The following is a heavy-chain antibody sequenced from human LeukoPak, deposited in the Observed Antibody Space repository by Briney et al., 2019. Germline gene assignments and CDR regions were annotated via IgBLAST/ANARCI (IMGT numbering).Heavy chain of an antibody. J-gene: IGHJ3*02. Sequence: SETLSLTCTVSGGSLSSYYWSWIRQPPGKGLEWIGYIYYSGSTNYNPSLKSRVTISVDTSKNQFSLKLSSVTAADTAVYYCARGGIWFGEFDAFDIWGQGTMVTVSS. CDR2: IYYSGST. CDR3: ARGGIWFGEFDAFDI. D-gene: IGHD3-10*01. CDR1: GGSLSSYY. V-gene: IGHV4-59*01.